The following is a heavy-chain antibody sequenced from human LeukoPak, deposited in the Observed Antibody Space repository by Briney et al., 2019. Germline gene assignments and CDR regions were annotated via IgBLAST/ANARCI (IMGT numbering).Heavy chain of an antibody. CDR1: GFTFSNYW. V-gene: IGHV3-74*01. CDR3: ARSRVEMATSLLDY. CDR2: INSDGSTT. Sequence: GGSPRLSCAASGFTFSNYWMYWVRQAPGKGLVWVSRINSDGSTTTYADSVKGRFTISRDNAKNTLYLQMNSLRAEDTAVYYCARSRVEMATSLLDYWGQGTLVTVSS. D-gene: IGHD5-24*01. J-gene: IGHJ4*02.